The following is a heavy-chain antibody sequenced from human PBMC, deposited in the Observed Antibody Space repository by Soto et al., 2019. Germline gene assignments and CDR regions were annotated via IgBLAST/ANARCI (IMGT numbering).Heavy chain of an antibody. D-gene: IGHD2-8*01. V-gene: IGHV3-7*05. CDR1: GFTFSSYW. CDR2: IRQDGGQI. Sequence: EVQLVESGGGLVLPGGSLRLSCAASGFTFSSYWMTWVRQAPGKGLEWVANIRQDGGQIDYVDSVKGRFTISRDNAKNSLYLQMNSLRAEDTAVYYYARWTVSANNWFDPWGQGTLVTVSS. CDR3: ARWTVSANNWFDP. J-gene: IGHJ5*02.